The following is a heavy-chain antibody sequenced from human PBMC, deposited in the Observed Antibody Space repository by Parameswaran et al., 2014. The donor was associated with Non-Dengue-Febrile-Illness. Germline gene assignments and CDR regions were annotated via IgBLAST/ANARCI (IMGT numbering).Heavy chain of an antibody. CDR2: MWHDGSNK. D-gene: IGHD6-19*01. V-gene: IGHV3-33*01. CDR3: ARAPTYSSGWYFDY. J-gene: IGHJ4*02. Sequence: WIRQPPGKGLEWVAVMWHDGSNKYYADSVKGRFSISRDNSKNTLYLQMNSLRAEDTAVYYCARAPTYSSGWYFDYWGQGTLITVSS.